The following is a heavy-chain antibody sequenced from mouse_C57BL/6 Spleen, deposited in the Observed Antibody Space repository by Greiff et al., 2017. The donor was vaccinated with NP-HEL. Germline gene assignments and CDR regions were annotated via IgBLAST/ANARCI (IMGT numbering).Heavy chain of an antibody. J-gene: IGHJ4*01. Sequence: EVQRVESGEGLVKPGGSLKLSCAASGFTFSSYAMSWVRQTPEKRLEWVAYISSGGDYIYYADTVKGRFTISRDNARNTLYLQMSSLKSEYTAMYYCTREDGYYAMDYWGQGTSVTVSS. CDR2: ISSGGDYI. CDR1: GFTFSSYA. D-gene: IGHD2-3*01. V-gene: IGHV5-9-1*02. CDR3: TREDGYYAMDY.